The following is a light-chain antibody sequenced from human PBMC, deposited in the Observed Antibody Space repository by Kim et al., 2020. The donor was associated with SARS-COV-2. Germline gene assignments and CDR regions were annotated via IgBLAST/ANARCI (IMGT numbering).Light chain of an antibody. CDR1: QDIGTG. CDR2: GAS. V-gene: IGKV1-6*01. J-gene: IGKJ3*01. CDR3: LQEYIFPCS. Sequence: ASIGDRVTITCRASQDIGTGLAWYQQIPGKAPKLLIYGASTLHSVVPSRFSGSGSGTDFTLTISGLQPEDFATYYCLQEYIFPCSFGPGTKVDIK.